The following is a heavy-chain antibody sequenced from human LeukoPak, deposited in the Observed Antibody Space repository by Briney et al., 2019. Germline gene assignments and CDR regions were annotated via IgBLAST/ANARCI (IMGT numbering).Heavy chain of an antibody. CDR1: GYTFTSYA. Sequence: ASVKVSCKASGYTFTSYAMYWVRRAPGQRLEWMGWINAGNGDTKYSQKFQGRVTITRDTSASTAYMELSSLRSEDTAVYYCARAYYYDSSGYYSPFDYWGQGTLVTVSS. CDR3: ARAYYYDSSGYYSPFDY. J-gene: IGHJ4*02. CDR2: INAGNGDT. D-gene: IGHD3-22*01. V-gene: IGHV1-3*01.